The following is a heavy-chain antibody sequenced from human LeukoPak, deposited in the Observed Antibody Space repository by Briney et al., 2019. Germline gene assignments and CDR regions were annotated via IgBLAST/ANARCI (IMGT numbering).Heavy chain of an antibody. D-gene: IGHD6-13*01. V-gene: IGHV3-33*01. CDR3: ARDRTSRWFGTLDY. J-gene: IGHJ4*02. CDR2: VWNDGCDD. Sequence: PGGSLRLSCAASGFSFRNYGMPWVRQAPGKGLEWVAVVWNDGCDDYYRDSVKGRFTISRDNSKNTLYLQMNSLRAEDTAVYYCARDRTSRWFGTLDYWGQGTPVTVYS. CDR1: GFSFRNYG.